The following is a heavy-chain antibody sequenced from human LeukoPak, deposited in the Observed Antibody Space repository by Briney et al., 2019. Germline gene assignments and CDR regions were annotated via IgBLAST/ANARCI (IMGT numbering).Heavy chain of an antibody. CDR3: ARDPRIGVDY. J-gene: IGHJ4*02. CDR2: INHSGST. CDR1: GGSFSGYY. V-gene: IGHV4-34*01. Sequence: SETLSLTCAVYGGSFSGYYWSWIRQPPGKGLEWIGEINHSGSTNYNPSLKSRVTISVDTSKNQFSLKLSSVTAADTAVYYCARDPRIGVDYWGQGTLVTVSS.